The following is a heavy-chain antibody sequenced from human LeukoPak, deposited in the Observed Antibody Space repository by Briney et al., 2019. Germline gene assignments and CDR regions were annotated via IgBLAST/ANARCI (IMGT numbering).Heavy chain of an antibody. CDR1: GYTFTTYE. CDR3: ARNHLGLGL. Sequence: GSVKVSCKASGYTFTTYEIIWVRQAPGQGLEWMGWINTRNGNANYAHQLQGRVTMTTDTSTSTSYMELASLRFDGTAIYYCARNHLGLGLWGQGTLVTVSS. CDR2: INTRNGNA. V-gene: IGHV1-18*01. J-gene: IGHJ4*02. D-gene: IGHD3-16*01.